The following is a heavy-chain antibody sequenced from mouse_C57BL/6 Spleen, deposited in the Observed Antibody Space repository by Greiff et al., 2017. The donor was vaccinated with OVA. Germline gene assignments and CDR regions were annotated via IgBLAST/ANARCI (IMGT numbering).Heavy chain of an antibody. D-gene: IGHD2-4*01. CDR3: ATGGYDYSYFDY. CDR2: INPSTGGT. V-gene: IGHV1-42*01. CDR1: GYSFTGYY. J-gene: IGHJ2*01. Sequence: VQLKQSGPELVKPGASVKISCKASGYSFTGYYMNWVKQSPEKSLEWIGEINPSTGGTTYNQKFKAKATLTVDKSSSTAYMQLKSLTSEDSAVYYCATGGYDYSYFDYWGQGTTLTVSS.